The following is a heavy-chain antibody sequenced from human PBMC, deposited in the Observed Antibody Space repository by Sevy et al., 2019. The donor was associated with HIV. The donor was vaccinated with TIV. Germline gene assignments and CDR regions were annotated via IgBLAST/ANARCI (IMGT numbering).Heavy chain of an antibody. CDR1: GFTFDDYA. Sequence: GGSLRLSCAASGFTFDDYAMHWVRQAPGKGLEWVSGISWNSGIIGYADSVKGRFTISRDNAKNSLYLQMNSLRAEDTALYYCAKDTGIYYDSSGYINYWGQGTLVTVSS. D-gene: IGHD3-22*01. CDR2: ISWNSGII. CDR3: AKDTGIYYDSSGYINY. V-gene: IGHV3-9*01. J-gene: IGHJ4*02.